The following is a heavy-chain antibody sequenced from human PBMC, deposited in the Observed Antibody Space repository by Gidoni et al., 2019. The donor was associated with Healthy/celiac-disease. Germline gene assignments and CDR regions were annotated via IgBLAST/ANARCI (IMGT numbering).Heavy chain of an antibody. Sequence: EVQLLESGGCLVQPGGSLRLSCAASGFTFSSLAMSWVRQAPGKGLEWVSAISGSGGSTYYADSVKGRFTISRDNSKNTLYLQMNSLRAEDTAVYYCAKGLTAAGPPVPSYFDYWGQGTLVTVSS. D-gene: IGHD6-13*01. CDR3: AKGLTAAGPPVPSYFDY. V-gene: IGHV3-23*01. CDR2: ISGSGGST. CDR1: GFTFSSLA. J-gene: IGHJ4*02.